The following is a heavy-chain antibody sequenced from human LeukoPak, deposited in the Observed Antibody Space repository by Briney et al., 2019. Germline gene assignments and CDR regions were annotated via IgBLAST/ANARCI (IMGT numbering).Heavy chain of an antibody. D-gene: IGHD1-26*01. V-gene: IGHV4-4*07. CDR2: IYTSGST. J-gene: IGHJ4*02. CDR1: GGSISSYY. CDR3: ARENSGSYREFDY. Sequence: KPSETLSLTCTVSGGSISSYYWSWIRQPVGKGLEWIGRIYTSGSTNYNASLKSRVSMSVDTSKNQFSLKPSSVTAADTAVFYCARENSGSYREFDYWGQGTLVTVSS.